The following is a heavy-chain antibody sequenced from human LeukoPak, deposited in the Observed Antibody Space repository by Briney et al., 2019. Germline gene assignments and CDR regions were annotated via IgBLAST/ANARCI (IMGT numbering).Heavy chain of an antibody. J-gene: IGHJ4*02. V-gene: IGHV4-61*02. CDR1: GGSISSGGYY. CDR3: ARSFSSWSPQSVVDY. Sequence: SETLSLTCTVSGGSISSGGYYWSWIRQPAGKGLEWIGRIYTSGNTNYNPSLKSRVTISVDTSKNQFSLKLSSVTAADTAVYYCARSFSSWSPQSVVDYWGQGTLVTVSS. D-gene: IGHD6-13*01. CDR2: IYTSGNT.